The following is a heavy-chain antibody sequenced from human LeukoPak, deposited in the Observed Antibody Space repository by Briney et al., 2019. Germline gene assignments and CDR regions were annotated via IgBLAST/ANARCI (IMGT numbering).Heavy chain of an antibody. CDR2: ISAYNGNT. V-gene: IGHV1-18*01. D-gene: IGHD3-10*01. CDR3: ARVGTMVRGVIIKYYYYYMDV. CDR1: GYTFTTYG. Sequence: ASVKVPCKASGYTFTTYGVTWVRQAPGQGLEWMGWISAYNGNTNYAQKLQGRVTMTTDTSTSIAYMELKSLRSDDTAVYYCARVGTMVRGVIIKYYYYYMDVWGKGTTVTISS. J-gene: IGHJ6*03.